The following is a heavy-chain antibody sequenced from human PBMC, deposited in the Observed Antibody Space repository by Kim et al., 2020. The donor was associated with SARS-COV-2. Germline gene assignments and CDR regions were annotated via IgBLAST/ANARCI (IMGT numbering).Heavy chain of an antibody. CDR2: INGDGSVK. J-gene: IGHJ3*02. V-gene: IGHV3-7*01. CDR1: GFTFSTSW. D-gene: IGHD3-16*01. CDR3: ARDPYWGAFDI. Sequence: GGSLRLSCAASGFTFSTSWMTWVRQAPGKGLECLAQINGDGSVKSYVASVRGRFTISRDNANNSLYLQMNSLRVEDTAVYYCARDPYWGAFDIWGQGTLVTVSS.